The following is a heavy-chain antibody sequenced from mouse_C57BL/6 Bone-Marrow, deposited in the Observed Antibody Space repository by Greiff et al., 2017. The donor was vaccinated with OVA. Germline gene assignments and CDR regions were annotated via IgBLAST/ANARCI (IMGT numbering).Heavy chain of an antibody. D-gene: IGHD1-1*01. CDR1: GFTFTDYY. CDR2: VYPYNGGT. J-gene: IGHJ1*03. Sequence: VQLQQSGPVLVKPGPSVKISCKASGFTFTDYYMHWVKQSHGKSLEWIVLVYPYNGGTSYNQKFKGKATLTVDTSYSTAYMELNSLTSEDSAVYYCARTTVVARRYFDVWGTGTTVTVSS. CDR3: ARTTVVARRYFDV. V-gene: IGHV1-36*01.